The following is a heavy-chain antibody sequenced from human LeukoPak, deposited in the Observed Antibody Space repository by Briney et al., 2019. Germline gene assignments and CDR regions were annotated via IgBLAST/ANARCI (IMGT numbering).Heavy chain of an antibody. CDR1: GYTFTSYD. V-gene: IGHV1-8*01. Sequence: GASVKVSCKASGYTFTSYDINWVRQATGQGLEWMGWMNPNSGNTGYAQKFQGRVTITRNTSISTAYMELSSLRSEDTAVYYCARGKRLIIGYYYMDVWGKGTTVTVSS. CDR3: ARGKRLIIGYYYMDV. J-gene: IGHJ6*03. CDR2: MNPNSGNT.